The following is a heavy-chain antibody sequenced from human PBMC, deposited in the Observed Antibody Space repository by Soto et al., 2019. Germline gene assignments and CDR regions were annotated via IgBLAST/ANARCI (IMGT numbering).Heavy chain of an antibody. Sequence: ASVKVSCKASGYTFTGYDMNWVRQAPGQGLEWMGWMNPNSGNTGYAQKFQGRVTMTRNTSISTAYMELSSLRSEDTAVYYCARVGDIVVVPAAYDYYYYYMDVWGKGTTVTVSS. D-gene: IGHD2-2*01. CDR2: MNPNSGNT. V-gene: IGHV1-8*02. CDR3: ARVGDIVVVPAAYDYYYYYMDV. CDR1: GYTFTGYD. J-gene: IGHJ6*03.